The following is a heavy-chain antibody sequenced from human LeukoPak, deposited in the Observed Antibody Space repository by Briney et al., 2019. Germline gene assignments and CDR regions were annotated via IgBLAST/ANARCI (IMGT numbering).Heavy chain of an antibody. CDR3: ARRETYSSSSSGKRNWFDP. CDR2: INHSGST. Sequence: SETLSLTCAVYGGSFSGYYWSWIHQPPGKGLEWIGEINHSGSTNYNPSLKSRVTISVDTSENQFSLKLSSVTAADTAVYYCARRETYSSSSSGKRNWFDPWGQGTLVTVSS. V-gene: IGHV4-34*01. D-gene: IGHD6-13*01. J-gene: IGHJ5*02. CDR1: GGSFSGYY.